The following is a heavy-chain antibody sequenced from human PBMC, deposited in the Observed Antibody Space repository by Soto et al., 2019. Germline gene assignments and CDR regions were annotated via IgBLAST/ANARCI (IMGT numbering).Heavy chain of an antibody. CDR1: GFTFSSYW. V-gene: IGHV3-74*01. Sequence: PGGSLRLSCAASGFTFSSYWMHWVRQAPGKGLVWVSRINSDGSSTSYADSVKGRFTISRDNAKNTLYLQMNSLRAEDTAVYYCVIGYGSGTMGVWGQGTTVTVSS. CDR3: VIGYGSGTMGV. CDR2: INSDGSST. J-gene: IGHJ6*02. D-gene: IGHD3-10*01.